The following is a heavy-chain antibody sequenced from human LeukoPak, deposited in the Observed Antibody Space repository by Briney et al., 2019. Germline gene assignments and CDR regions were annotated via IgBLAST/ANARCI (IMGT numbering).Heavy chain of an antibody. CDR3: VRHPLAARSFDY. J-gene: IGHJ4*02. CDR2: IYHTGST. V-gene: IGHV4-38-2*01. Sequence: SETLSLTCAVSGYSISSGYYWGWVRQSPGKGLEWIGGIYHTGSTYYNPSLKSRVTISVDTSKNHFSLRLGSVTAADTAVYYCVRHPLAARSFDYWGREPWSPSRQ. CDR1: GYSISSGYY. D-gene: IGHD6-6*01.